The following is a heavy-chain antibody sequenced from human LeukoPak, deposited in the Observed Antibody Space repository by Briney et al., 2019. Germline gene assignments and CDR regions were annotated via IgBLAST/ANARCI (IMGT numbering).Heavy chain of an antibody. J-gene: IGHJ4*02. CDR3: AKGSVQYSSSWYYFDY. CDR1: GFTFSSYA. V-gene: IGHV3-23*01. Sequence: GGPLRLSCAASGFTFSSYAMSWVRQAPGKGLEWASAISGSGGSTYYADSVKGRFTISRDNSKNTLYLQMNSLRAEDTAVYYCAKGSVQYSSSWYYFDYWGQGTLVTVSS. D-gene: IGHD6-13*01. CDR2: ISGSGGST.